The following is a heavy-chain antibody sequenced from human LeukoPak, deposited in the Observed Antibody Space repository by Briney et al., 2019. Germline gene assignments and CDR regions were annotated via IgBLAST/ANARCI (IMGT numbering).Heavy chain of an antibody. CDR3: ARDLRFEEFYYYGMDV. Sequence: GGSLRLSCAASGFTFSSYSMNWVRLAPGKGLEWVSSISSSSSYIYYADSVKGRFTISRDNAKNSLYLQMSSLRAEDTAVYYCARDLRFEEFYYYGMDVWGQGTTVTVSS. D-gene: IGHD3-10*01. J-gene: IGHJ6*02. CDR2: ISSSSSYI. CDR1: GFTFSSYS. V-gene: IGHV3-21*01.